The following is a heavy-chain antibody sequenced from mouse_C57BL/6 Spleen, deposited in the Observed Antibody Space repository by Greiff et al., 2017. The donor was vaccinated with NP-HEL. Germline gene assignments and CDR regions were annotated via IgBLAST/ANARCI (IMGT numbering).Heavy chain of an antibody. Sequence: EVQLQESGAELVKPGASVKLSCTASGFNITDYYMHWVKQRTEQGLEWIGRIDPEDGETKYAPKFQGKATITADTSSNTAYLQLSSLTSEDTAVYYCARSGYYGNRYFDVWGTGTTVTVSS. J-gene: IGHJ1*03. D-gene: IGHD1-1*01. CDR2: IDPEDGET. V-gene: IGHV14-2*01. CDR3: ARSGYYGNRYFDV. CDR1: GFNITDYY.